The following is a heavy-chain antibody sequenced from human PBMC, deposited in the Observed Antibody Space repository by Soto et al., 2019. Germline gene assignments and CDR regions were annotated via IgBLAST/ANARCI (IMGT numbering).Heavy chain of an antibody. CDR2: ITPIFDTT. Sequence: QIHLVQSGAEVKKPGSSVKISCKASGGTFSNYAISWVRQAPGQGLEWMGGITPIFDTTNYAQKFQGRLTITAVTSTSPAYMALSGLRSADTAIYFCARYPSSLNNWFDPWGQGTLVTVSS. CDR3: ARYPSSLNNWFDP. V-gene: IGHV1-69*06. J-gene: IGHJ5*02. D-gene: IGHD3-9*01. CDR1: GGTFSNYA.